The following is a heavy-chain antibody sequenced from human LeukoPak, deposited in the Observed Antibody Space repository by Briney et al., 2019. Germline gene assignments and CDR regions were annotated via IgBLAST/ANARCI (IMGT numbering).Heavy chain of an antibody. Sequence: SETLSLTCAVSGGSISSSNWWSWVRQPPGKGLEWIGEIYHSGSTNYNPSLKSRVTISVDKSKNQFSLKLSSVTAADTAVYYCARANRRIAAAGNFDYWGQGTLVTVSS. V-gene: IGHV4-4*02. CDR2: IYHSGST. J-gene: IGHJ4*02. CDR3: ARANRRIAAAGNFDY. CDR1: GGSISSSNW. D-gene: IGHD6-13*01.